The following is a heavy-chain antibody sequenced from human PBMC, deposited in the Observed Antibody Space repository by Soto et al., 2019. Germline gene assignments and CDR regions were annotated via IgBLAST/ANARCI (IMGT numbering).Heavy chain of an antibody. J-gene: IGHJ4*02. V-gene: IGHV4-59*01. D-gene: IGHD6-19*01. Sequence: QVQLQESGPGLVKPSETLSLTCTVSGGSISSYYWSWIRQPPGKGLEWIGYIYYSGSTNYNPSLKSRVTISVDTSKNQCSLKLSSVTAADTAVYYCARAPGIAVAGIRDWGQGTLVTVSS. CDR1: GGSISSYY. CDR3: ARAPGIAVAGIRD. CDR2: IYYSGST.